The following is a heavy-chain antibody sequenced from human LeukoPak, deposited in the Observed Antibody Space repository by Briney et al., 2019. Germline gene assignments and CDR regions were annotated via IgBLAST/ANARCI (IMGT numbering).Heavy chain of an antibody. CDR1: GGSISSYY. V-gene: IGHV4-59*08. D-gene: IGHD3-10*01. CDR2: IYYSGST. CDR3: ARHARDTMVRGVIPDAFDI. J-gene: IGHJ3*02. Sequence: SETLSLTCTVSGGSISSYYWSWIRQPPGKGLEWIGYIYYSGSTNYNPSLKSRVTISVDTSKNQFSLKLSSVTAADTAVYYCARHARDTMVRGVIPDAFDIWGQGTMVTVSS.